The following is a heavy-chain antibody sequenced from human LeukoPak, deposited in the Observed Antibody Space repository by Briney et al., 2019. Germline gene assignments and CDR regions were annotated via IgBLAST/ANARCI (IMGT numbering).Heavy chain of an antibody. CDR2: ISGSGGST. J-gene: IGHJ1*01. CDR3: AKVEGSGSYYYNAGSEYFQH. CDR1: GFTFSSYG. Sequence: PGGSLRLSCAASGFTFSSYGMSWVRQAPGKGLEWVSAISGSGGSTYYADSVKGRFTISRDNSENTLYLQMNSLRAEDTAVYYCAKVEGSGSYYYNAGSEYFQHWGQGTLVTVSS. D-gene: IGHD3-10*01. V-gene: IGHV3-23*01.